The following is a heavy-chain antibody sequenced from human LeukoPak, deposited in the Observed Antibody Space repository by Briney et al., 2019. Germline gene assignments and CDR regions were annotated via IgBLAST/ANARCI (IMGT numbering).Heavy chain of an antibody. J-gene: IGHJ6*02. CDR2: ISGSGGST. Sequence: GGSLRLSCEASGFTFSSYAMSWVRQTPGKGLEWVSAISGSGGSTYYADSVKGRFTISRDNSKNTLFLQMNSLSAEDTAPYYCAKSVAIYFYYGLDVWGQGTTVAVSS. CDR1: GFTFSSYA. D-gene: IGHD3-3*01. CDR3: AKSVAIYFYYGLDV. V-gene: IGHV3-23*01.